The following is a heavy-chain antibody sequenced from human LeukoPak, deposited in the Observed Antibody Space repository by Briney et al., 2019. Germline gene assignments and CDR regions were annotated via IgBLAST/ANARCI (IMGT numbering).Heavy chain of an antibody. CDR3: ARDESSRDGRGGYHY. D-gene: IGHD2-15*01. CDR2: VHVSGST. J-gene: IGHJ4*01. V-gene: IGHV4-4*07. Sequence: PSETLSLTCTVSGGSVNSYHWAWIRQPAGKGLEWVGRVHVSGSTNYNPSLRSRVAISLDTSKNQVSLILNSVSAADTAVYYCARDESSRDGRGGYHYWGRGVLVTVSS. CDR1: GGSVNSYH.